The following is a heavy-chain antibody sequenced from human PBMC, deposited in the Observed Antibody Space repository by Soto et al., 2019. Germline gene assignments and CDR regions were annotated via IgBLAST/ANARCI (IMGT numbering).Heavy chain of an antibody. J-gene: IGHJ4*02. Sequence: EVQLLESGGGLVQPGGSLRLSCAASGFTFSSYAMSWVRQAPGKGLEWVSAISGSGGSTYYADSVKGRFTISRDNSKNTLYLQMNSLRADVMAVHYRAKDIDYYGSGSYPIDYWGQGTLVTVSS. CDR1: GFTFSSYA. V-gene: IGHV3-23*01. CDR3: AKDIDYYGSGSYPIDY. CDR2: ISGSGGST. D-gene: IGHD3-10*01.